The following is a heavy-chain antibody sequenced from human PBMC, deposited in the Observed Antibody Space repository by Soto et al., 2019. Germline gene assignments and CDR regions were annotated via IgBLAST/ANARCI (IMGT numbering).Heavy chain of an antibody. Sequence: QVHLVQSGAEVKKPGASVKVSCKGCGYGFSTYGITWVRQAPGQGVEWMAWISAHNGNTNYAQKLQGRVTVTRDTSTSTAYMELRSLRSDDTAVYYCARGRYGDYWGQGALVTVSS. CDR1: GYGFSTYG. CDR2: ISAHNGNT. J-gene: IGHJ4*02. CDR3: ARGRYGDY. V-gene: IGHV1-18*01. D-gene: IGHD1-1*01.